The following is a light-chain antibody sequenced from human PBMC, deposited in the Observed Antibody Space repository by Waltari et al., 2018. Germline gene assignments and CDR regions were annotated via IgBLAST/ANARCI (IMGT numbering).Light chain of an antibody. CDR3: QQTYTSFT. CDR2: GAS. CDR1: QRISSY. Sequence: DVQMTQSPSFLSASVGDRVTITCGASQRISSYLNWYQMKPGKAPELLIYGASSLQNGAPPRFSGSSSGTDCTLTISNLQPEAFATYYCQQTYTSFTFGPGTKVDFK. V-gene: IGKV1-39*01. J-gene: IGKJ3*01.